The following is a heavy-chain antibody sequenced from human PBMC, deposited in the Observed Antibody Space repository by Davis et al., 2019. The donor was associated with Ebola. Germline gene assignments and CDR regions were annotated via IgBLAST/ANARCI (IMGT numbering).Heavy chain of an antibody. Sequence: PSETLSLTCTVSGGSISSYYWSWIRQPPGKGLEWIGYIYYSGSTNYNPSLKSRVTMSVDTSKNQFSLKLSSVTAADTAVYYCARDRRQSYGAGVIDEYYGMDVWGQGTTVTVSS. V-gene: IGHV4-59*01. J-gene: IGHJ6*02. CDR2: IYYSGST. CDR3: ARDRRQSYGAGVIDEYYGMDV. CDR1: GGSISSYY. D-gene: IGHD3-10*01.